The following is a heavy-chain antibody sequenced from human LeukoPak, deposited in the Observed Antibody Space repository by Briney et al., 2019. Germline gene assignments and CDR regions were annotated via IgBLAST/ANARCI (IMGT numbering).Heavy chain of an antibody. CDR2: ISASGGST. V-gene: IGHV3-23*01. J-gene: IGHJ1*01. CDR3: AKDPQFFQY. Sequence: GGSLRLSCAASGFVFSGHAMSWVRQAPGKGLEWVSAISASGGSTYYADSVKGRFTISRDNSKEVLNLQMNNLRAEDTAVYYCAKDPQFFQYWGQGTLVAISS. CDR1: GFVFSGHA.